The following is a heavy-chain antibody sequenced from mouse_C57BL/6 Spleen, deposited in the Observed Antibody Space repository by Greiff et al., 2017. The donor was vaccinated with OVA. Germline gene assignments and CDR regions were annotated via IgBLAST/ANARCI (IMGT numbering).Heavy chain of an antibody. CDR2: IYPGDGDT. D-gene: IGHD2-4*01. V-gene: IGHV1-80*01. CDR3: ARGVYDYDDGYAMDY. CDR1: GYAFSSYW. Sequence: VQLQESGAELVKPGASVKISCKASGYAFSSYWMHWVKQRPGQGLEWIGQIYPGDGDTNYNGKFKGKATLTADKSSSTAYMQLSSLTSEDSAVYFCARGVYDYDDGYAMDYWGQGTSVTVSS. J-gene: IGHJ4*01.